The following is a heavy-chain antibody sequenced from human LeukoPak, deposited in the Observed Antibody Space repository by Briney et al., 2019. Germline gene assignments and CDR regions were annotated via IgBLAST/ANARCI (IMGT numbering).Heavy chain of an antibody. Sequence: SETLSLTCTVSGGSINNGGYYWSWIRQHPGKGLEWIGYIYYSGSSYYNPSLRSRVTISVDTSKNHFSLKLNFVTAADTAVYYCARDRGGYTYSHDYWGQGTLVTVSS. CDR2: IYYSGSS. D-gene: IGHD5-18*01. V-gene: IGHV4-31*03. CDR1: GGSINNGGYY. CDR3: ARDRGGYTYSHDY. J-gene: IGHJ4*02.